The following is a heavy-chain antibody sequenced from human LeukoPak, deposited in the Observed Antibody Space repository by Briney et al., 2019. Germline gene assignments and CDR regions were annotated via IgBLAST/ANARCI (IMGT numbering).Heavy chain of an antibody. D-gene: IGHD6-19*01. CDR1: GYTFTSYD. CDR2: ISAYNGNT. Sequence: ASVKVSCKASGYTFTSYDINWVRQATGQGLEWMGWISAYNGNTNYAQKLQGRVTMTTDTSTSTAYMELRSLRSDDTAVYYCAREEGGWYYYWGQGTLVTVSS. CDR3: AREEGGWYYY. J-gene: IGHJ4*02. V-gene: IGHV1-18*01.